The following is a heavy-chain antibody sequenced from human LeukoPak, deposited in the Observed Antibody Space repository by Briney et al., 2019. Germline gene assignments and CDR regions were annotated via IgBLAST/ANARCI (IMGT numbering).Heavy chain of an antibody. D-gene: IGHD3-10*01. V-gene: IGHV1-69*05. CDR1: GYSFSTYA. Sequence: GASVKVSCKASGYSFSTYAINWVRQAPGQGLEWMGGIIPIFGTANYAQKFQGRVTITTDESTSTAYMELSSLRSEDTAVYYCARDRSRDPRFRSGSYLNWFDPWGQGTLVTVSS. CDR3: ARDRSRDPRFRSGSYLNWFDP. CDR2: IIPIFGTA. J-gene: IGHJ5*02.